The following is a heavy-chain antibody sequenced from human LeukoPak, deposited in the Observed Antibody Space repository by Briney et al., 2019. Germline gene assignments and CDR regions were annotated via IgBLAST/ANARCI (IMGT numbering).Heavy chain of an antibody. D-gene: IGHD3-10*01. V-gene: IGHV4-39*01. CDR1: GGSISSSSYY. CDR3: ARQEVVRGYYFDY. Sequence: SETLSLTCTVSGGSISSSSYYWGWIRQPPGKGLEWIGSIYYSGSTYYNPSLKSRVTISVDTSKNQFSLKLSSVTAADTAVYYCARQEVVRGYYFDYWGQGTLVTVSS. CDR2: IYYSGST. J-gene: IGHJ4*02.